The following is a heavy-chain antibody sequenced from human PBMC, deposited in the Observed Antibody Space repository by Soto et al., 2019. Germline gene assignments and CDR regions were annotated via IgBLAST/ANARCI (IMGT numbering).Heavy chain of an antibody. J-gene: IGHJ4*02. CDR3: TREMGAPPARGFDY. V-gene: IGHV3-23*01. CDR2: ICSGST. D-gene: IGHD2-8*01. Sequence: GRSLILSCTTSGFTFVKYAMSWVSQAQGKGLESVSPICSGSTYYADSVKGRFTISRDNAKSSLYLQMNSLRAEDTAVYYCTREMGAPPARGFDYWGQGALVTVSS. CDR1: GFTFVKYA.